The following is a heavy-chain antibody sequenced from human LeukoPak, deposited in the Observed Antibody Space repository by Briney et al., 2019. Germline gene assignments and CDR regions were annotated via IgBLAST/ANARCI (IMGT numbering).Heavy chain of an antibody. V-gene: IGHV4-39*01. CDR2: IYYSGST. D-gene: IGHD3-10*01. Sequence: SETLSLTCTVSGGSISSSSYYWGWISQPPGKGLEWIGSIYYSGSTYYNPSLKSRVTISVDTSKNQFSLKLSSVTAADTAVYYCASYLGMTVRGRDAFDIWGQGTMVTVSS. CDR1: GGSISSSSYY. J-gene: IGHJ3*02. CDR3: ASYLGMTVRGRDAFDI.